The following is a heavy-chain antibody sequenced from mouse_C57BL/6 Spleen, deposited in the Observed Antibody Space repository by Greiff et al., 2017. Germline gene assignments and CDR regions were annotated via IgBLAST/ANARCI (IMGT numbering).Heavy chain of an antibody. CDR1: GFSLTSYA. V-gene: IGHV2-9-1*01. CDR3: ARNSAGGDWYFDV. D-gene: IGHD4-1*01. Sequence: VKVVESGPGLVAPSQSLSITCTVSGFSLTSYAISWVRQPPGKGLEWLGVIWTGGGTNYNSALKSRLSISKDNSKSQVFLKMNSRQTDDTARYYCARNSAGGDWYFDVWGTGTTVTVSS. CDR2: IWTGGGT. J-gene: IGHJ1*03.